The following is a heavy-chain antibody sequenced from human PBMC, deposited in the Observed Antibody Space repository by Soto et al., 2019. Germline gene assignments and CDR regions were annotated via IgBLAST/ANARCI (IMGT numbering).Heavy chain of an antibody. V-gene: IGHV1-69*06. CDR2: IIPIFATA. CDR3: ERDRSRPRGCLYYYYGMDV. J-gene: IGHJ6*02. Sequence: SVKVSCKASGYTFTSYDLNWVRQATGQGLEWMGGIIPIFATANYAQKFPGRVTITADKSTRTAYMELSSLRCEDTTVYYCERDRSRPRGCLYYYYGMDVCGQGTTVTFSS. CDR1: GYTFTSYD. D-gene: IGHD2-2*01.